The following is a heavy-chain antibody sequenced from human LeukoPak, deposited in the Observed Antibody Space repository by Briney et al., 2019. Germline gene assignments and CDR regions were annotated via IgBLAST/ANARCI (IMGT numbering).Heavy chain of an antibody. CDR2: MNPNSGST. J-gene: IGHJ4*02. D-gene: IGHD1-26*01. CDR3: ARVTGSIDY. Sequence: ASVKVSCTASGYTFTSYDINWVRQATGQGLEWMGWMNPNSGSTGYAQKFQGRVTITRNTSISTAYMELSSLRPEDTAVYYCARVTGSIDYWGQGTLVTVSS. V-gene: IGHV1-8*01. CDR1: GYTFTSYD.